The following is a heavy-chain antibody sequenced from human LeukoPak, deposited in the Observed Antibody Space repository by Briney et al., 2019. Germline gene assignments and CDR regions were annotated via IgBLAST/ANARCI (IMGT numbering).Heavy chain of an antibody. J-gene: IGHJ3*02. CDR3: ARHLRYCSGGTCYSSDAFDI. CDR2: ISDSGST. D-gene: IGHD2-15*01. CDR1: GVSISTFY. V-gene: IGHV4-59*08. Sequence: PSETLSLTCTVSGVSISTFYWSWIRQPPGEGLEWIGYISDSGSTNYNPSLQSRITISVDTSKNQFPLKLSSVTAADTAVYYCARHLRYCSGGTCYSSDAFDIWGRGTMVTVSS.